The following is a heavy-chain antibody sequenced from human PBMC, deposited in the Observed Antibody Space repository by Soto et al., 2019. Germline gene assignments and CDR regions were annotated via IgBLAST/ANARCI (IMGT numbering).Heavy chain of an antibody. CDR3: ARRTLYSSSSSRVNWFDP. CDR2: ISYDGSNK. V-gene: IGHV3-30-3*01. Sequence: QVQLVESGGGVVQPGRSLRLSCAASGFTFSSYAMHWVRQAPGKGLEWVAVISYDGSNKYYADSVKGRFTISRDNSKNTLYLQMNSLRAEDTAVYYCARRTLYSSSSSRVNWFDPWGQGTLVTVSS. CDR1: GFTFSSYA. J-gene: IGHJ5*02. D-gene: IGHD6-6*01.